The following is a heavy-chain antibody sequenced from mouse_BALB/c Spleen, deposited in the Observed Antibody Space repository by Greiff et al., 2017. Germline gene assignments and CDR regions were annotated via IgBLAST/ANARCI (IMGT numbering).Heavy chain of an antibody. J-gene: IGHJ4*01. V-gene: IGHV1-5*01. D-gene: IGHD1-2*01. Sequence: EVQLQQSGTVLARPGASVKMSCKASGYTFTSYWMHWVKQRPGQGLEWIGAIYPGNSGTSYNQKFKGKAKLTAVTSTSTAYMELSSLTNEDSAVYYCTRPPATYAMDYWGQGTSVTVSS. CDR1: GYTFTSYW. CDR3: TRPPATYAMDY. CDR2: IYPGNSGT.